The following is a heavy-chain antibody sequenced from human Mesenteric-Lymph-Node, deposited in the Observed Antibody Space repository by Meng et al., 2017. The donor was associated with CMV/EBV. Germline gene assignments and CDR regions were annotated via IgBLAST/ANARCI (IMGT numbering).Heavy chain of an antibody. J-gene: IGHJ3*02. CDR1: GFTFTNFA. CDR2: IGISDGST. D-gene: IGHD5-24*01. V-gene: IGHV3-23*01. Sequence: GESLKISCEASGFTFTNFAMAWVRQAPGKGLEWVSGIGISDGSTYYADSVRGRFTISRDNSKNTLFLQMNSLRAEDTAVYYCARRGGGGYHNGAFDIWGRGTMVTVSS. CDR3: ARRGGGGYHNGAFDI.